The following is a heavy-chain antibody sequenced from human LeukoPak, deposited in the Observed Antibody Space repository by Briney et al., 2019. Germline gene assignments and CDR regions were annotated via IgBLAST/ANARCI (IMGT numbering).Heavy chain of an antibody. D-gene: IGHD3-22*01. CDR3: AKARGTVVPPFDY. CDR1: RFTFSSYA. V-gene: IGHV3-23*01. Sequence: GGSLRLSCAASRFTFSSYAISWVRQAPGKGLEWVSGISGSGGSTYYADSVKGRFTISRDNSKNTLYLQMNSLRAEDTAVYYCAKARGTVVPPFDYWGQGTLVTVSS. CDR2: ISGSGGST. J-gene: IGHJ4*02.